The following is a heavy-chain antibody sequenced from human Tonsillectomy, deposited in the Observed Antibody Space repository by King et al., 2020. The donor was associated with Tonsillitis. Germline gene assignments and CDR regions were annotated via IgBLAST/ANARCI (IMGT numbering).Heavy chain of an antibody. CDR3: TRGDIVTTTLLVY. J-gene: IGHJ4*02. Sequence: VQLVESGGGLVQPGGSLRLSCAASGFPFSSYWMHWVRQAPGKGLVWVSRINSDKSSTNYADSVKGRFTISRDNAKNTLYLQLNSLRAEDTAVYYCTRGDIVTTTLLVYWGQGTLVTVSS. CDR2: INSDKSST. CDR1: GFPFSSYW. V-gene: IGHV3-74*01. D-gene: IGHD5-12*01.